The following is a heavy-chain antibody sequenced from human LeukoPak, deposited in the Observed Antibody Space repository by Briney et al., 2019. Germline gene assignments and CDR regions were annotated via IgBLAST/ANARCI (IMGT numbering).Heavy chain of an antibody. CDR2: ISSRGSHI. J-gene: IGHJ6*03. Sequence: GGSLPLSCSASGFTFDDYDMSWVRQAPGKGPEWDSSISSRGSHILYADSVKARFTITRDNAKQSLYLQMNSLRAEDTAVYYCARVGPWVNPYYYYSYMEVWGEGPTVTVSS. CDR1: GFTFDDYD. CDR3: ARVGPWVNPYYYYSYMEV. D-gene: IGHD1-14*01. V-gene: IGHV3-21*01.